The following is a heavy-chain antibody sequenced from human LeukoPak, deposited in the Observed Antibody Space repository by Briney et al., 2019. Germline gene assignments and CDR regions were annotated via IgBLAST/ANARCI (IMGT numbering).Heavy chain of an antibody. Sequence: VASVKVSCKASGYTFTGYYMHWVRQAPGQGLEWMGWINPNSGGTNYAQKFQGWVTMTRDTSISTAYMELSRLRSDDTAVYYCARVGTSFGSGFDPWGQGTLVTVSS. D-gene: IGHD3-10*01. J-gene: IGHJ5*02. V-gene: IGHV1-2*04. CDR2: INPNSGGT. CDR3: ARVGTSFGSGFDP. CDR1: GYTFTGYY.